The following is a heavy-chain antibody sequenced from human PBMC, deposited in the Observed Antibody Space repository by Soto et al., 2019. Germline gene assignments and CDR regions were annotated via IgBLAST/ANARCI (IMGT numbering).Heavy chain of an antibody. D-gene: IGHD2-21*01. CDR2: INTDGSVA. J-gene: IGHJ5*01. CDR3: VRDMQLWRLDS. Sequence: EVQLVESGGGLVQPGESLRLSCAASGLTFRSYWMHWVRQAPGKGLVWVSRINTDGSVAMYVDSVKGRFTISRDNAKNNLYLLINSLRAEDTAVYYCVRDMQLWRLDSWGLGTLVTVSS. V-gene: IGHV3-74*03. CDR1: GLTFRSYW.